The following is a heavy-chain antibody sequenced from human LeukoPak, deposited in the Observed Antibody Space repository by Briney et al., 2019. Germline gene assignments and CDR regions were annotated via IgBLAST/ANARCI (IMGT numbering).Heavy chain of an antibody. V-gene: IGHV3-21*01. D-gene: IGHD4-11*01. Sequence: GGSLRLSCAASGFTFGSYSMNWVRQAPGKGLEWVSSITSSSYIYYADSVKGRFTISRHNAKNSLYLQLNSLRAEDTAVYYCVRLYDDYTNGHFDSWGQGTLVTVSS. CDR3: VRLYDDYTNGHFDS. J-gene: IGHJ4*02. CDR1: GFTFGSYS. CDR2: ITSSSYI.